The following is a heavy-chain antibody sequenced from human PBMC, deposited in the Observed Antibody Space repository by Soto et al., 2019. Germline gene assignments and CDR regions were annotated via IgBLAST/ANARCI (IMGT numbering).Heavy chain of an antibody. CDR3: AKGRSYYYGSGSPGNWFDP. CDR2: IYYSGST. V-gene: IGHV4-59*01. D-gene: IGHD3-10*01. Sequence: SETLSLTCTVSGGSISSYYWSWIRQPPGKGLEWIGYIYYSGSTNYNPSLKSRVTISVDTSKNQFSLKLSSVTAADTAVYYCAKGRSYYYGSGSPGNWFDPWGQGTLVTVSS. J-gene: IGHJ5*02. CDR1: GGSISSYY.